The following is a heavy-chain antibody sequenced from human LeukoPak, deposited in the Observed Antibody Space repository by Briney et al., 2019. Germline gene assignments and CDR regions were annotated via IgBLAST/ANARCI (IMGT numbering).Heavy chain of an antibody. Sequence: GESLKISCKGSGYSFTSKWIGWVRQVPGKGLEWVANIKQDGSEKYYVDSVKGRFTISRDNAKNSLYLQMNSLRAEDTAVYYCARDNSVGDSAWWFDPWGQGTLVTVSS. D-gene: IGHD5-12*01. CDR3: ARDNSVGDSAWWFDP. J-gene: IGHJ5*02. CDR1: GYSFTSKW. CDR2: IKQDGSEK. V-gene: IGHV3-7*03.